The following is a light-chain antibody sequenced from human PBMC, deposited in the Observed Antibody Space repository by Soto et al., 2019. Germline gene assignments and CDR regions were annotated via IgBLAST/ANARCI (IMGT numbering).Light chain of an antibody. V-gene: IGKV1-9*01. CDR1: QDISGY. Sequence: IQLTQSPSSLSASVVGRVTISCRASQDISGYLAWYQQKPGKAPKLLIYLTSNLQDGVPSRFSGSGSGTDFTLTISSLQPEDFGAYYCQQLNSYPLTFGPGTKVDSK. CDR2: LTS. CDR3: QQLNSYPLT. J-gene: IGKJ3*01.